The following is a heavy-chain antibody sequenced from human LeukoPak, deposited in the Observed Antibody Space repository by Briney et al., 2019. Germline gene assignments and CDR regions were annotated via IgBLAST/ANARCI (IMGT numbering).Heavy chain of an antibody. CDR3: AKDRDTAMVATPFDI. CDR2: ISSDGGST. J-gene: IGHJ3*02. D-gene: IGHD5-18*01. Sequence: GSLRLSCAASGFTFSRYDMSWVRQAPGKGLEWVSAISSDGGSTHYADSVKGRFAISRDNSKNTLYLQMNSLRAEDTAVYYCAKDRDTAMVATPFDIWGQGTMVTVSS. CDR1: GFTFSRYD. V-gene: IGHV3-23*01.